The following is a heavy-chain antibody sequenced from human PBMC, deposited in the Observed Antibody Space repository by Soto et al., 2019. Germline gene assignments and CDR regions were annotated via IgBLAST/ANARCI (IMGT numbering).Heavy chain of an antibody. CDR1: GFTFSSYA. D-gene: IGHD3-16*01. J-gene: IGHJ4*02. V-gene: IGHV3-30-3*01. CDR2: ISYDGSNK. CDR3: ARGVTDVEYFDY. Sequence: GGSLRLSCAASGFTFSSYAMHWVRQAPGKGLEWVAVISYDGSNKYYADSVKGRFTISRDNSKNTLYLQMNSLRAEDTAVYYCARGVTDVEYFDYWGQGTLVTVSS.